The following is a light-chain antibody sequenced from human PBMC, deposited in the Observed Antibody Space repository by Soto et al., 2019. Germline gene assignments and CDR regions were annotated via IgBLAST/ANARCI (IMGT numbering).Light chain of an antibody. J-gene: IGKJ4*01. CDR3: QQRSNFLT. V-gene: IGKV3-11*01. CDR1: QSVSSY. Sequence: EIVLTQSPGTLSLSQRERSTLSCRASQSVSSYLAWYQQKPGQAPRLLIYDASNRATGIPARFRGSGSGTDFTLTISSLEPEDFAVYYCQQRSNFLTFGGGTKV. CDR2: DAS.